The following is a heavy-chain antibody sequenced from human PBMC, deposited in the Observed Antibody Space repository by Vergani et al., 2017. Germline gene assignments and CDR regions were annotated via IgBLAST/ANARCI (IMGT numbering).Heavy chain of an antibody. V-gene: IGHV4-4*03. CDR3: ATIGYRRWGYYFDH. CDR1: GDSISSNNC. J-gene: IGHJ4*02. D-gene: IGHD2-2*02. CDR2: ICDTGDT. Sequence: QVQLQESGPGLVKPPGTLSLTCAVSGDSISSNNCWTLVRQPPGKGLEWIGEICDTGDTKYSPSLKSRVTVSVDESRDLFSLRLNSVTAADTAVYYCATIGYRRWGYYFDHWGQGILVTVSS.